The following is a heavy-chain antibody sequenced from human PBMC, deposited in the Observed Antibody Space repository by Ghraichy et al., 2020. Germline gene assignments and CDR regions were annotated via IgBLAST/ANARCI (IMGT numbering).Heavy chain of an antibody. D-gene: IGHD6-19*01. CDR1: GFTFNDYP. Sequence: GGSLRLSCAASGFTFNDYPMHWVRHTPGKGLEWISLISWDGNFTNYADSVKGRFTISRDNSKNSLYLQMNSLRTDDTAFYYCAKNMGSGWFPGPFDYWGQGTLVTVSS. V-gene: IGHV3-43*01. J-gene: IGHJ4*02. CDR3: AKNMGSGWFPGPFDY. CDR2: ISWDGNFT.